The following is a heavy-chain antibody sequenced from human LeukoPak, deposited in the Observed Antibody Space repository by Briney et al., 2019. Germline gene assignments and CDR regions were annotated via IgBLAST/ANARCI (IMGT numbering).Heavy chain of an antibody. CDR1: GFTIGPYA. CDR2: IKADGSGT. CDR3: ATWAFYHNLDV. V-gene: IGHV3-43*02. J-gene: IGHJ6*02. Sequence: GGSLRLSCAASGFTIGPYAMYWVRQGPGRGLEWVSVIKADGSGTFYADSVSGRFTTSRDNSKNSLYLQMNSLTSEDTALYYCATWAFYHNLDVWGQGTTVIVSS. D-gene: IGHD2/OR15-2a*01.